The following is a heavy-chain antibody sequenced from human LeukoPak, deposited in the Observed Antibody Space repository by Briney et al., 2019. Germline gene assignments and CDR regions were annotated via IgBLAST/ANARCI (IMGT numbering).Heavy chain of an antibody. CDR2: INAGNGNT. J-gene: IGHJ4*02. CDR3: ARATWMQLWSFDY. V-gene: IGHV1-3*01. CDR1: GYTFTSYA. D-gene: IGHD5-18*01. Sequence: ASVKVSCKASGYTFTSYAMHWVRQAPGQRLEWMGWINAGNGNTKYSQKFQGRVTITRGTSASTAYMELSSLRSEDTAVYYCARATWMQLWSFDYWGQGTLVTVSS.